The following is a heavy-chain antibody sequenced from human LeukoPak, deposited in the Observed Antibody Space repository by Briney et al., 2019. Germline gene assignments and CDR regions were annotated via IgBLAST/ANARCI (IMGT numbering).Heavy chain of an antibody. CDR1: GFTFNTYW. J-gene: IGHJ4*02. CDR3: ARERQNKDFWSGGDY. D-gene: IGHD3-3*01. Sequence: PGGSLRLSCVASGFTFNTYWMSWVRQAPGKGLEWVANIKQDGSEKYYVDSVKGRFTISRDNAKNSLYLQMNTLRPEDTAVYYCARERQNKDFWSGGDYWGQGTLVTVSS. V-gene: IGHV3-7*01. CDR2: IKQDGSEK.